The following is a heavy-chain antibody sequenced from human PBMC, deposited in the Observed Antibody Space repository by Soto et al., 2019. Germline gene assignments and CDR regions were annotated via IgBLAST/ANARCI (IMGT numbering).Heavy chain of an antibody. J-gene: IGHJ4*02. CDR2: ISYGSSST. D-gene: IGHD3-10*01. Sequence: EVQLVESGGGLVQSGGSRRLSCTASGFTFSNYGMNWIRQAPGKGLEWISFISYGSSSTYYADTVKGRFTISRDNAKNSLYLQMNSLRDEDTAVYYCARGKSTYGSDYWGQGAMVTVSS. CDR1: GFTFSNYG. V-gene: IGHV3-48*02. CDR3: ARGKSTYGSDY.